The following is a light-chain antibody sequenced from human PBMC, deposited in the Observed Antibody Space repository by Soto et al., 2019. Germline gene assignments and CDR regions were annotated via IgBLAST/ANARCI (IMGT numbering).Light chain of an antibody. J-gene: IGLJ1*01. CDR1: NSDVGGYNY. CDR2: DVT. Sequence: QPAPLSGSPWQSITLSFTGNNSDVGGYNYVSWYQQHPGKVPKLMIYDVTNRPSGISNRFSASKSGNTASLTISGLQAEDEADYYCSSYTSSSTYVFGTGTKVTVL. V-gene: IGLV2-14*01. CDR3: SSYTSSSTYV.